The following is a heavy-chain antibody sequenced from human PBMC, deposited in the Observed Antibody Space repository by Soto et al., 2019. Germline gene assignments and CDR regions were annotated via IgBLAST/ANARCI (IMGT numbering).Heavy chain of an antibody. CDR2: IRSKANNYAT. CDR1: GFRFSGSA. V-gene: IGHV3-73*01. Sequence: GGSLRLSCAASGFRFSGSAMHWVRQASGKGLEWIGRIRSKANNYATAYGASVSGRFTISRDDSKNTAFLQMNSLKTEDTAVYYCTGSSLPYCSGGKCHTDYYYYGMDVWGQGTTVTVSS. CDR3: TGSSLPYCSGGKCHTDYYYYGMDV. D-gene: IGHD2-15*01. J-gene: IGHJ6*02.